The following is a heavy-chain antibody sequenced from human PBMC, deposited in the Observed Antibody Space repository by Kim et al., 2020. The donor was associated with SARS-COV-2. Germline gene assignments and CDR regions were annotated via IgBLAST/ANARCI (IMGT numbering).Heavy chain of an antibody. Sequence: GGSLRLSCAASGFTFSSCGMSWVRQAPGKGLEWVSLISTITSDTYYADSVKGRFTISRDNSKNTLYLQMNSLRAEDTAGYYCAKRPVGSCSTGSCFFDY. CDR2: ISTITSDT. V-gene: IGHV3-23*01. J-gene: IGHJ4*03. CDR1: GFTFSSCG. CDR3: AKRPVGSCSTGSCFFDY. D-gene: IGHD2-15*01.